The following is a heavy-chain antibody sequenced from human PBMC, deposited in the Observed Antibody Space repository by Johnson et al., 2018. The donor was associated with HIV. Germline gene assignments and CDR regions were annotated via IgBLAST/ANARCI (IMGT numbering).Heavy chain of an antibody. J-gene: IGHJ3*02. CDR2: TKQDGSEN. Sequence: VQLVESGGGVERPGESLRLSCTASGFTFDDHDMSWVRQLPGKGLEWVANTKQDGSENYYVDSVKGRFSISRDNVKNSLYLQMNSLRVEDTAVYYCARGRGALDIWGQGTMVTVSS. V-gene: IGHV3-7*03. D-gene: IGHD3-16*01. CDR3: ARGRGALDI. CDR1: GFTFDDHD.